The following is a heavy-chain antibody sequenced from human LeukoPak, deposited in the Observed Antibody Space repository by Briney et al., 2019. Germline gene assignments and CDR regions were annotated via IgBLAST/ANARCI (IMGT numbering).Heavy chain of an antibody. D-gene: IGHD3-10*01. Sequence: GGSLRLSCAASGFTFSNAWMSWVRQAPGKGLNWVGRIKSKTDGGTTDYAAPVKGRFTISRDDSKNTLYLQMNSLKTEDTAVYYCTTVDTMVRGVSPFWGQGTLVTVSS. J-gene: IGHJ4*02. CDR3: TTVDTMVRGVSPF. CDR1: GFTFSNAW. V-gene: IGHV3-15*01. CDR2: IKSKTDGGTT.